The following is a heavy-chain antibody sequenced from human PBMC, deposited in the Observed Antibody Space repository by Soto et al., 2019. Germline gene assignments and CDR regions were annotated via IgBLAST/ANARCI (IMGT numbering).Heavy chain of an antibody. Sequence: PSQTLSLTCAITGDSVSSNSACSSWARQSPSRGLEWLGRTYYRSKWYYEYAVSVRGRITINPDTSKNQYSLQLNSVTPEDTAVYFCARGEQYSGRIFDYWGQGTLVTVSS. J-gene: IGHJ4*01. D-gene: IGHD1-26*01. CDR2: TYYRSKWYY. CDR1: GDSVSSNSAC. V-gene: IGHV6-1*01. CDR3: ARGEQYSGRIFDY.